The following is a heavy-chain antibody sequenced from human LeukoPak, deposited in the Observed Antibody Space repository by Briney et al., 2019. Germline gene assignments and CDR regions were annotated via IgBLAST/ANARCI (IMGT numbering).Heavy chain of an antibody. CDR2: IYYSGST. V-gene: IGHV4-59*01. J-gene: IGHJ1*01. CDR1: GGSISSYY. Sequence: SETLSLTCTVSGGSISSYYWSWIRQPPGKGLEWVGYIYYSGSTNYNPSLKSRVTISVDTSKNQFSLKLSSVTAADTAVYYCARERGGYYDSSGYFVGYFQHWGQGTLVTVSS. D-gene: IGHD3-22*01. CDR3: ARERGGYYDSSGYFVGYFQH.